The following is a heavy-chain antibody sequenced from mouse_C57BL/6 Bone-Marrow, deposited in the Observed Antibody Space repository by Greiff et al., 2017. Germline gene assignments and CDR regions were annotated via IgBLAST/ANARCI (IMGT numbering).Heavy chain of an antibody. D-gene: IGHD4-1*01. CDR2: ISSSGSYT. CDR1: GFTFSSYG. J-gene: IGHJ4*01. CDR3: ARRRTGTFYAMDY. Sequence: EVQLVESGGDLVKPGGSLKLSCAASGFTFSSYGMSWVRQTPDKGLEWVATISSSGSYTYYPDSVKGRFTIARDNAKNTLYLQMSSLKSEDTAMYYCARRRTGTFYAMDYWGQGTSVTVSS. V-gene: IGHV5-6*01.